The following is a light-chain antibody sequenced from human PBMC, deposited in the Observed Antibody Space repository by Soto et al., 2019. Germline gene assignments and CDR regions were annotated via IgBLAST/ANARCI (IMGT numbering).Light chain of an antibody. V-gene: IGKV3-15*01. CDR3: HEYNNWLRT. CDR1: QSVSSN. CDR2: GAS. Sequence: EIVMTQSPATLSVSPGERATLSCRASQSVSSNLAWYQQKPGQAPRLLIYGASTRATGIPSRFSGSGSGTEFTLTISSLQSEDFAVYYCHEYNNWLRTFGQGTKVEIK. J-gene: IGKJ1*01.